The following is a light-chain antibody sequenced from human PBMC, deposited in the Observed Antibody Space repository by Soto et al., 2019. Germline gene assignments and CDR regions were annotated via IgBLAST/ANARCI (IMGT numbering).Light chain of an antibody. CDR3: QQYDKLPIT. CDR1: QDISNY. CDR2: DAS. V-gene: IGKV1-33*01. J-gene: IGKJ4*01. Sequence: DIQMTQSPSSLSASVGYRVTITFQASQDISNYLNWYQQKPGKSPKLLIYDASNLETGVPSRFSGSGSGTDFTFTISILQPEDIATYYCQQYDKLPITFGGGTKAEIK.